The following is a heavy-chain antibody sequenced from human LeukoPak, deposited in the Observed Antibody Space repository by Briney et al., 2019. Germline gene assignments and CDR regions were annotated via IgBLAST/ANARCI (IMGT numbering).Heavy chain of an antibody. D-gene: IGHD3-10*01. Sequence: GGSLRLSCAASGFIFSRYWMSWVRQAPGKGLEWVANIKQDGSEKYYADSVKGRFTISRDNAKNSLYLQMNSLRAEDRAVYYCARDYYDSGSYYFSFYYYYFDVWGKGTTVTISS. CDR1: GFIFSRYW. J-gene: IGHJ6*03. V-gene: IGHV3-7*01. CDR2: IKQDGSEK. CDR3: ARDYYDSGSYYFSFYYYYFDV.